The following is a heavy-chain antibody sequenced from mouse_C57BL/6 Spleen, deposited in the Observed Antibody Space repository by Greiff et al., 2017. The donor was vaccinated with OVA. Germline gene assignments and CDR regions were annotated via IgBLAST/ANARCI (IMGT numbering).Heavy chain of an antibody. CDR2: INPSNGGT. J-gene: IGHJ4*01. V-gene: IGHV1-53*01. CDR3: AREEQLRLPLYYYAMDY. Sequence: VQLQQPGTELVKPGASVKLSCKASGYTFTSYWMHWVKQRPGQGLEWIGNINPSNGGTNYNEKFKSKATLTVDKSSSTAYMQLSSLTSEDSAVYYCAREEQLRLPLYYYAMDYWGQGTSVTVSS. CDR1: GYTFTSYW. D-gene: IGHD3-2*02.